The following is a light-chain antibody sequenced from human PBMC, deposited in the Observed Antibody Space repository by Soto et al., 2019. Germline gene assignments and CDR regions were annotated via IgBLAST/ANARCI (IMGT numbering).Light chain of an antibody. V-gene: IGKV3-20*01. Sequence: EIVLKKSPATLSLSPGERATLSCRASQSVSSSYLAWYQQKPGQAPRLLIYGASSRATGIPDRFSGSGSGTDFTLTISRLEPEDFAVYYCQQYGSSPRTFGQVAKVDIK. CDR2: GAS. J-gene: IGKJ1*01. CDR1: QSVSSSY. CDR3: QQYGSSPRT.